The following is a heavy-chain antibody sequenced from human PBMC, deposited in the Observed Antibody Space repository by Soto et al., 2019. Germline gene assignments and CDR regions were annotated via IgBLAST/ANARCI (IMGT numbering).Heavy chain of an antibody. J-gene: IGHJ4*02. CDR1: GASIITDNW. V-gene: IGHV4-4*02. CDR2: IYHSVNT. Sequence: QVQLQESGPGLVKPSGTLSLTCALSGASIITDNWWSWVRQPPGKEMEWIGEIYHSVNTNFNPSVKSRGTISVDTSKNQFSLTVSSVTAADTAIYYCARASASSKLRGVVINWRQGTLVTVSS. D-gene: IGHD3-10*01. CDR3: ARASASSKLRGVVIN.